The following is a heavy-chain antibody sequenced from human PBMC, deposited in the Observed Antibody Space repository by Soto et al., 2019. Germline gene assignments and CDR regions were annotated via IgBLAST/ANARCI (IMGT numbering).Heavy chain of an antibody. Sequence: QVQLVQSGAEVKKPGASVKVSCKASGYTFTSYGISWVRQAPGQGLEWMGWISAYNGKTSYSQKLQGRVTMTTDTSTSTANMELRSLRSDETAVYYCARDLLNERFLEWLSHYYYMDVWGKGTTVTV. CDR2: ISAYNGKT. CDR1: GYTFTSYG. CDR3: ARDLLNERFLEWLSHYYYMDV. V-gene: IGHV1-18*01. J-gene: IGHJ6*03. D-gene: IGHD3-3*01.